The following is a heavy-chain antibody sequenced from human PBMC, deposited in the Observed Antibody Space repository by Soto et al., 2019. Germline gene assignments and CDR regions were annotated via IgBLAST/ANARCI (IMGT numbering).Heavy chain of an antibody. J-gene: IGHJ3*02. D-gene: IGHD4-17*01. CDR3: VKGSPTVTDAFDI. Sequence: GGSLRLSCSASGFTFSSYAMHWVRQAPGKGLEYVSAISSNGGSTYYADSVKGRFTISRDNSKNTLYLQMSSLRAEDTAVYYCVKGSPTVTDAFDIWGQGTMVTVSS. CDR2: ISSNGGST. V-gene: IGHV3-64D*09. CDR1: GFTFSSYA.